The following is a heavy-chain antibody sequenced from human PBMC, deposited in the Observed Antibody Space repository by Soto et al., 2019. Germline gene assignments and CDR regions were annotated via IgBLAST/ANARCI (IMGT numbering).Heavy chain of an antibody. CDR1: GFTFTRYS. CDR3: ARESEDLTSNFDY. V-gene: IGHV3-21*01. Sequence: EVQLVESGGGLVKPGGSLRLSCAASGFTFTRYSMNWVRQAPGKGLEWVASISSTTNYIYYADSMKGRLTVSRDNAKNSVYLDMNSLSAEDTAVYYCARESEDLTSNFDYWGQGTLASVSS. J-gene: IGHJ4*02. CDR2: ISSTTNYI.